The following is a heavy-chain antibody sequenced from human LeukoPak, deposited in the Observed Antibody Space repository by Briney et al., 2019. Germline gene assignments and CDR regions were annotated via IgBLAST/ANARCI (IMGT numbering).Heavy chain of an antibody. Sequence: GASVKVSCKASGYTFTGYYMHWVRQAPGQGLEWMGRINPNSGGTNYAQKFQGRVTMTRDTSISTAYMELGRLRSDDTAVYYCARGEIFGVVIIDFDYWGQGTLVTVSS. J-gene: IGHJ4*02. CDR3: ARGEIFGVVIIDFDY. V-gene: IGHV1-2*06. D-gene: IGHD3-3*01. CDR2: INPNSGGT. CDR1: GYTFTGYY.